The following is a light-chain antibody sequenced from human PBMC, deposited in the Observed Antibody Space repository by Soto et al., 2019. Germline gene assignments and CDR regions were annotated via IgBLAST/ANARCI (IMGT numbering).Light chain of an antibody. CDR2: GAS. Sequence: DIQMTQSPSSLSASVGDRVTITCRASQGIRNDLDWYQQKPGKAPKRLMFGASSLQSGVPSRFSGSGSGTEFTLTISSLQPEDSATYYCLQHNSYPYTFGQGTKLDIK. V-gene: IGKV1-17*01. CDR1: QGIRND. J-gene: IGKJ2*01. CDR3: LQHNSYPYT.